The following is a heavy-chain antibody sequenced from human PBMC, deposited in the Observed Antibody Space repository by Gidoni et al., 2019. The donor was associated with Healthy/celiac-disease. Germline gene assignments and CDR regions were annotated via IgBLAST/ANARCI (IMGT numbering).Heavy chain of an antibody. CDR2: IYYSGST. V-gene: IGHV4-59*01. CDR3: AGVTMWEGHDAFDI. CDR1: GGSISRYY. D-gene: IGHD1-26*01. Sequence: GPGLVKPSETLSLTGTVSGGSISRYYWSWIRQPPGKGLEWIGYIYYSGSTNYNPSLKSRVTISVDTSKNQFSLKLSSVTAADTAVYYCAGVTMWEGHDAFDIWGQGTMVTVSS. J-gene: IGHJ3*02.